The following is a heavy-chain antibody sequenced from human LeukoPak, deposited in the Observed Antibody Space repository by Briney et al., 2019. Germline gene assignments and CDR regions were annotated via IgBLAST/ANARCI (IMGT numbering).Heavy chain of an antibody. V-gene: IGHV1-18*01. J-gene: IGHJ4*02. CDR2: ISAYNGNT. Sequence: ASVKVSCKASGYTFTTYGFSWVRQAPGQGLEWMGWISAYNGNTNYAQKLQGRVTMTTDTSTSTAYMELRSLRSDDTAVYYCARRSGANYDILTGPHGPYDYWGQGTLVTVSS. D-gene: IGHD3-9*01. CDR3: ARRSGANYDILTGPHGPYDY. CDR1: GYTFTTYG.